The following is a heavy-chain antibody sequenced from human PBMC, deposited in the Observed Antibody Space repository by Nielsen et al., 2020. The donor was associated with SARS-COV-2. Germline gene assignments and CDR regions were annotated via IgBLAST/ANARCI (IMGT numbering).Heavy chain of an antibody. CDR3: AKGGYYGSGSSRNYYFDY. J-gene: IGHJ4*02. V-gene: IGHV3-30*18. CDR2: ISYDGSNK. D-gene: IGHD3-10*01. Sequence: GGSLRLSCAASGFTFSSYGMHWVRQAPGKGLEWVAVISYDGSNKYYADSVKGRFTISRDNSKNTLYLQMNSLRAEDTAVYYCAKGGYYGSGSSRNYYFDYWGQGTLVTVSS. CDR1: GFTFSSYG.